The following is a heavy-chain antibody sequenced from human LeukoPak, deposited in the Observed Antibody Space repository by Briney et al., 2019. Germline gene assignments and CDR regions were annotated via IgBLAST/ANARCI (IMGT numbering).Heavy chain of an antibody. CDR1: GYTFTGYY. CDR2: INPNSGGT. Sequence: GSVKVSCTTSGYTFTGYYMHWLRQAPGQGLEWMGWINPNSGGTNYAQKFQGRVTMTRDTSISTAYMELSRLRSDDTAVYYCARDKTAAGGGNWFDPWGQGTLVTVSS. D-gene: IGHD6-13*01. J-gene: IGHJ5*02. CDR3: ARDKTAAGGGNWFDP. V-gene: IGHV1-2*02.